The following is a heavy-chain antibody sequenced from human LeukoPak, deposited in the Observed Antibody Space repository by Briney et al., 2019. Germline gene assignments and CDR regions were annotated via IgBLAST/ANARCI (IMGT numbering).Heavy chain of an antibody. CDR1: GFTFSSYS. Sequence: GGSLRLSCAASGFTFSSYSMNWVRQAPGKGLKWVSAIIGSGLSTYYADSVRGRFTISRDNSKNTLYLQMNSLRAEDTAVYYCAKDLSPGPDWGQGTLVTVSS. J-gene: IGHJ4*02. CDR3: AKDLSPGPD. V-gene: IGHV3-23*01. CDR2: IIGSGLST.